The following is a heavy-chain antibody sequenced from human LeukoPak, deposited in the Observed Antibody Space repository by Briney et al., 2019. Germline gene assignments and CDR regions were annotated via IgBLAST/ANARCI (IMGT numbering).Heavy chain of an antibody. Sequence: GGSLRLSCAASGFSFSSYGMHWVRQAPGKGLEWVAFIRDDGSDKYYADSVKGRFTISRDNSKNTLFLQMNSLRGDDTAVYYCAKERGYYDSSGYPGDNWGQGTLVTVSS. V-gene: IGHV3-30*02. CDR1: GFSFSSYG. CDR3: AKERGYYDSSGYPGDN. J-gene: IGHJ4*02. D-gene: IGHD3-22*01. CDR2: IRDDGSDK.